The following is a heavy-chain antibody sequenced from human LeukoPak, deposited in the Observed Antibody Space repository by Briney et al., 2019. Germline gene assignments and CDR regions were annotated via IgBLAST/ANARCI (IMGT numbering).Heavy chain of an antibody. CDR1: GFTFTTYW. CDR3: ASVYYYDSSGYWGHFDY. J-gene: IGHJ4*02. V-gene: IGHV3-7*01. D-gene: IGHD3-22*01. CDR2: INQDGSEK. Sequence: GGSLRLSCAASGFTFTTYWISWVRQAPGKGLEWVANINQDGSEKYYVDSVKGRFTISRDNAKNSLYLQMNSLRAEDTAVYYCASVYYYDSSGYWGHFDYWGQGTLVTVSS.